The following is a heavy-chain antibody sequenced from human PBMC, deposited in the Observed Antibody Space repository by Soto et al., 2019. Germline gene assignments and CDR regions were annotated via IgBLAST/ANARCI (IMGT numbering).Heavy chain of an antibody. CDR1: GGSFSGYY. J-gene: IGHJ5*02. CDR3: ARGLGYSSGWFDP. D-gene: IGHD6-25*01. Sequence: PSETLSLTCAVCGGSFSGYYWSWIRQPPGKGLEWIGEINHSGSTNYNPSLKSRVTISVDTSKNQFSLKLSSVTAADTAVYYCARGLGYSSGWFDPWGQGTLVTVSS. V-gene: IGHV4-34*01. CDR2: INHSGST.